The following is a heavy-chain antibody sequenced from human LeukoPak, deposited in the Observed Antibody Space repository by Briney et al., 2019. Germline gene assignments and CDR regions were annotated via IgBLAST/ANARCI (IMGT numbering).Heavy chain of an antibody. CDR3: ARDGDPTTVTPDY. Sequence: GGSLRLSCAASGFTFSSYGMHWVRLAPGKGLEWVAVIWYDGSNKYYADSVKGRFTISRDNSKNTLYLQMNSLRAEDTAVYYCARDGDPTTVTPDYWGQGTLVTVSS. V-gene: IGHV3-33*01. D-gene: IGHD4-17*01. CDR1: GFTFSSYG. CDR2: IWYDGSNK. J-gene: IGHJ4*02.